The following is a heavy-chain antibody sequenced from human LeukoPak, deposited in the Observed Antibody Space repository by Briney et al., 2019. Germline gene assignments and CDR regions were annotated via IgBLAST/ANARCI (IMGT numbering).Heavy chain of an antibody. V-gene: IGHV3-21*01. D-gene: IGHD3-10*01. CDR3: ARGRFGEFGSFDP. CDR1: GFTFSSYS. Sequence: GGSLRLSCAASGFTFSSYSMNWVRQAPGKGLEWVSSISSSSSYIYYADSVKGRFTISRDNAKNSLYLQMNSLRAEDTAVYYCARGRFGEFGSFDPWGQGTLVTVSS. CDR2: ISSSSSYI. J-gene: IGHJ5*02.